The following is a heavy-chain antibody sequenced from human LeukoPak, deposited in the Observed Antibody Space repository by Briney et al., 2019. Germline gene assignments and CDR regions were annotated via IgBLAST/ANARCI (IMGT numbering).Heavy chain of an antibody. Sequence: SETLSLPCTVSGGSISTYYWRWIRQPPGKGLEWIGYIYYSGSTNYNPSLKSRVTISVDTSKNQFSLKLSSVTAADTAVYYCARDRRGESFDYWGQGTLVTVSS. V-gene: IGHV4-59*01. CDR3: ARDRRGESFDY. CDR1: GGSISTYY. CDR2: IYYSGST. J-gene: IGHJ4*02. D-gene: IGHD3-10*01.